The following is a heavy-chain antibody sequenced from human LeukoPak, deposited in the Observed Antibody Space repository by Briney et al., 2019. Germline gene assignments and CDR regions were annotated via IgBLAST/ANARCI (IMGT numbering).Heavy chain of an antibody. D-gene: IGHD3-22*01. Sequence: GGSLRLSCAASGFTFSDHYMSWIRQAPDKGLEWISYISSSGDTLYYADSVKGRFTISRDNAKSSLYLQMNSLRAEDTAVYYCARGRFNYDNSGYSSFYHWGQGPLVTVSS. CDR3: ARGRFNYDNSGYSSFYH. CDR1: GFTFSDHY. CDR2: ISSSGDTL. V-gene: IGHV3-11*04. J-gene: IGHJ4*02.